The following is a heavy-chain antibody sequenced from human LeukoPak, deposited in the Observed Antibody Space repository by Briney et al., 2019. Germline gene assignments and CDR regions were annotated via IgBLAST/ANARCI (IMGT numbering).Heavy chain of an antibody. Sequence: GASVKVSCKASGGTFSSYAISWVRQAPGQGLEWMGRIIPILGIANYAQKFQGRVTITADKSTSTAYMELSSLRSEDTAVYYCARGSINSGYDWGNWFDPWGQGTLVTVSS. J-gene: IGHJ5*02. CDR2: IIPILGIA. V-gene: IGHV1-69*04. D-gene: IGHD5-12*01. CDR3: ARGSINSGYDWGNWFDP. CDR1: GGTFSSYA.